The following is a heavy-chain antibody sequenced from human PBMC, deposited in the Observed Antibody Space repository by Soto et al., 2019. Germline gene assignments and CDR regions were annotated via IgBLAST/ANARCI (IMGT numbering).Heavy chain of an antibody. CDR1: GGSFSGYY. J-gene: IGHJ5*02. Sequence: PSETLSLTCAVYGGSFSGYYWSWIRQPPGKGLEWIGEINHSGSTNYNPSLKSRVTISVDTSKNQFSLKLSSVTAADTAVYYCARGRNYYGSGSYYLIDWFDPWGQGTLVTVSS. V-gene: IGHV4-34*01. CDR2: INHSGST. D-gene: IGHD3-10*01. CDR3: ARGRNYYGSGSYYLIDWFDP.